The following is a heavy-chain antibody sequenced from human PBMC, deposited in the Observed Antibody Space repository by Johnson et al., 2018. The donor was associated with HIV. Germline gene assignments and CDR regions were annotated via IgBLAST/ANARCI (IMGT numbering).Heavy chain of an antibody. D-gene: IGHD3-16*01. CDR2: IYSGGST. J-gene: IGHJ3*02. CDR3: ARGGMWVGGDDAVEI. Sequence: EKLVESGGGLVHPGGSLRLSCTASGFTVSTNYMSWVRQAPGKGLEWVSVIYSGGSTYYADSVKGRFAISRDNSKNTMYLQMSSLRPEDTAVYYCARGGMWVGGDDAVEIWGQGKMVTVSS. CDR1: GFTVSTNY. V-gene: IGHV3-66*01.